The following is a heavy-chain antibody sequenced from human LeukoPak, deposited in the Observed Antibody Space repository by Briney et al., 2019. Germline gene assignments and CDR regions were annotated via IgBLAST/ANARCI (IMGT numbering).Heavy chain of an antibody. CDR2: IYYSGST. Sequence: SETLSLTRTFCGGFLSSYYWRWIRQPPGRGLAGIGYIYYSGSTNYNPSLKSRVTISVDTSKNQFSLKLSSVTAADTAVYYCARHKVGASYYYYYMDVWGKGTTVTVSS. CDR1: GGFLSSYY. D-gene: IGHD1-26*01. CDR3: ARHKVGASYYYYYMDV. J-gene: IGHJ6*03. V-gene: IGHV4-59*08.